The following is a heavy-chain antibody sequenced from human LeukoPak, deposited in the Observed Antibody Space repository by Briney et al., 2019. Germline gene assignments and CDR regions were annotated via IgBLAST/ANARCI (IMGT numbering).Heavy chain of an antibody. V-gene: IGHV3-53*01. Sequence: GGSLRLSCAASGFTVSSNYMGWVRQAPGKGLEWVSVIYSGGSTYYADSVKGRFTISRDNSKNTLYLQMNSLRAEDTAVYYCASSLRYFDWLLGWGQGTLVTVSS. J-gene: IGHJ4*02. CDR1: GFTVSSNY. CDR3: ASSLRYFDWLLG. CDR2: IYSGGST. D-gene: IGHD3-9*01.